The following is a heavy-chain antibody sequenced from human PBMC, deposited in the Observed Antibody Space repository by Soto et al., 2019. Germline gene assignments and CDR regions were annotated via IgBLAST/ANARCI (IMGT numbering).Heavy chain of an antibody. CDR2: ISSSSSYI. V-gene: IGHV3-21*01. CDR3: ARDSDILTLGYFQH. D-gene: IGHD3-9*01. CDR1: GFTFSSYS. J-gene: IGHJ1*01. Sequence: GGSLRLSCAASGFTFSSYSMNWVRRAPGKGLEWVSSISSSSSYIYYADSVKGRFTVSRDNAKNSLYLQMNSLRAEDTAVYYCARDSDILTLGYFQHWGQGTLVTVSS.